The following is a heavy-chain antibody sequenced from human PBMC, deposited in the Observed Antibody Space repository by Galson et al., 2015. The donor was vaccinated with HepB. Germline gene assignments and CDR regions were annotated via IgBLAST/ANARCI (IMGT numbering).Heavy chain of an antibody. J-gene: IGHJ6*02. Sequence: SLRLSCAASGFTFSSYAMHWVRQAPGRGLEWVAVISYDGSNKYYADSVKGRFTISRDNSENTLYLQMNSLRAEDTAVYYCARDKGDSSGWLDAMDVWGQGTTVTVSS. CDR3: ARDKGDSSGWLDAMDV. CDR2: ISYDGSNK. CDR1: GFTFSSYA. V-gene: IGHV3-30*04. D-gene: IGHD6-19*01.